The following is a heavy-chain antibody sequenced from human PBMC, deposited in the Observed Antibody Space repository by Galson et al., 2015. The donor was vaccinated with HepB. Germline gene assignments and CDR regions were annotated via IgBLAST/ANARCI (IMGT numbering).Heavy chain of an antibody. CDR3: ARTQDPSDFGELFDEHAFDV. D-gene: IGHD3-10*01. V-gene: IGHV3-21*01. CDR2: ISSSTSYI. CDR1: GFTFSSYS. Sequence: SLRLSCAASGFTFSSYSMNWVRQAPGKGLEWVSSISSSTSYIYYADSVKGRFTISRDNAKNSLYVLMNSLTAEDTAVYYCARTQDPSDFGELFDEHAFDVWGQGTMVTVSS. J-gene: IGHJ3*01.